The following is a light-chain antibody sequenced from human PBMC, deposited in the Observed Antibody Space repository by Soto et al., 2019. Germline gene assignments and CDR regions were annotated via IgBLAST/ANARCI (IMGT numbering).Light chain of an antibody. CDR1: QSISIN. J-gene: IGKJ5*01. Sequence: EIVMTQSPATLSMSPGERATLSCRASQSISINLAWYQQKPGQAPRLLIYGASARATDVPARFSGSGSGTEFTLTISSLQSEDFAVYYCQHYNDWLIPFGQGTRLEIK. CDR2: GAS. V-gene: IGKV3-15*01. CDR3: QHYNDWLIP.